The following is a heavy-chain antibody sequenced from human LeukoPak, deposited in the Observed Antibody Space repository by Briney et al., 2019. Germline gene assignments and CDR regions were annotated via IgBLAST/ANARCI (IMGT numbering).Heavy chain of an antibody. CDR3: ARPHFDSSGYEFDY. CDR2: IYPGDSDT. CDR1: GYSFLNYW. J-gene: IGHJ4*02. D-gene: IGHD3-22*01. Sequence: GESLKISCKASGYSFLNYWTGWVRQMPGKGLEWMGIIYPGDSDTRYSPSFQGQVTISVDRSITTAYLQWSSLKASDTAIYFCARPHFDSSGYEFDYWGQGTLVTASS. V-gene: IGHV5-51*01.